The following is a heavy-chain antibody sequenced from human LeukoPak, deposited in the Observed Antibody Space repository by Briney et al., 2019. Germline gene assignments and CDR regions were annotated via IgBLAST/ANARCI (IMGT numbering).Heavy chain of an antibody. Sequence: GGSLRLSCAASGFTFSSNAMAWVRQAPGRGLEWVSAIGGCVVYTFYADSVKGRFTTSRDNSQNTLYLQMNSLRVEDTAVYYCAKELISRSSLTFDFWGQGTLVTVSS. CDR3: AKELISRSSLTFDF. CDR2: IGGCVVYT. CDR1: GFTFSSNA. D-gene: IGHD6-13*01. V-gene: IGHV3-23*01. J-gene: IGHJ4*02.